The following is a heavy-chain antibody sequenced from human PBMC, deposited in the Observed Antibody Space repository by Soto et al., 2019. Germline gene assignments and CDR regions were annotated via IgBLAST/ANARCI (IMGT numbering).Heavy chain of an antibody. CDR1: GYIFTNFY. J-gene: IGHJ4*02. D-gene: IGHD6-6*01. CDR3: TRGLASGDY. V-gene: IGHV1-46*03. Sequence: QVHLVQPGSEVNKPGASVKFSCKAFGYIFTNFYIHWVRQAPGQGLEWIGIINPNGGSTNYAQNFQGRVTMTRDTSTSTVYMDLSSLRSEDTAVYYCTRGLASGDYWGQGTLITVSS. CDR2: INPNGGST.